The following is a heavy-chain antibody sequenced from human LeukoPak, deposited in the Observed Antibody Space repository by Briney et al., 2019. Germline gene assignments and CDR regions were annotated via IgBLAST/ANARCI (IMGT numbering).Heavy chain of an antibody. D-gene: IGHD7-27*01. J-gene: IGHJ4*02. V-gene: IGHV3-53*01. CDR2: IYSGGST. CDR3: ASNWGNETGLH. Sequence: PGRSLRLSCAASGFTFDDYSMHWVRQAPGKGLEWVSVIYSGGSTYYADSVKGRFTISRDNSKNTLYLQMNSLRAEDTAVYYCASNWGNETGLHWGQGTLVTVSS. CDR1: GFTFDDYS.